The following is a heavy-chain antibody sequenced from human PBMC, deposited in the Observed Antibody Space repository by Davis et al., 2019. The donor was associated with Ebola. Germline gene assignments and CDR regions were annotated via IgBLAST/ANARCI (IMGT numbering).Heavy chain of an antibody. CDR1: GFTFSSYA. V-gene: IGHV3-30-3*01. J-gene: IGHJ6*04. D-gene: IGHD3-10*01. CDR2: ISYDGSNK. Sequence: GESLKISCAASGFTFSSYAMHWVRQAPGKGLEWVAVISYDGSNKYYADSVKGRFTISRDNSKNTLYLQMNSLRAEDTAVYYCVRGSGSYYNSDVWGKGTTVTVSS. CDR3: VRGSGSYYNSDV.